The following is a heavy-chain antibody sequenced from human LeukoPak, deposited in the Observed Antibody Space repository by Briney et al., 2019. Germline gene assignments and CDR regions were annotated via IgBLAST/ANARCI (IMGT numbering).Heavy chain of an antibody. CDR2: IWYDGSNK. CDR1: GFTFSSYG. V-gene: IGHV3-33*06. D-gene: IGHD1-1*01. Sequence: GGSLRLSCAAPGFTFSSYGMHWVRQAPRKGLEWVAAIWYDGSNKYYADSVKGRFTISRDNSKNTLYLQMNSLRAEDTAVYYCAKEARGPTNYYFDYWGQGTLVTVSS. CDR3: AKEARGPTNYYFDY. J-gene: IGHJ4*02.